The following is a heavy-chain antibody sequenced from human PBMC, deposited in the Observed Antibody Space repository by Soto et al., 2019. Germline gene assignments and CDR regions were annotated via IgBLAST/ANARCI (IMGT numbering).Heavy chain of an antibody. CDR3: AKGRGYKS. CDR1: GFTFSGYA. J-gene: IGHJ5*02. V-gene: IGHV3-23*01. CDR2: ISGRGGST. D-gene: IGHD5-12*01. Sequence: SGGSLRLSCAASGFTFSGYAMSWVRQAPGKGLELVSAISGRGGSTYYADSVKGRLTISRENSKKTLYRQMNSLRAEDTAVYYCAKGRGYKSWGQGTLVTVPS.